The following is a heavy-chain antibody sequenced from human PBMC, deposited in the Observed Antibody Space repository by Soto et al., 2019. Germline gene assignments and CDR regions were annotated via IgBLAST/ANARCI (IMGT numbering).Heavy chain of an antibody. J-gene: IGHJ4*02. CDR2: IYYSGNT. CDR1: TGSISNYY. Sequence: SETLSLTCTVSTGSISNYYWSWIRQPPGKGLEWIGYIYYSGNTNYNPSLKSRVTISVDTSKNQFSLKLSSVTAADTAVYYCARGLAARATIFEYWGQGTLVTVS. D-gene: IGHD6-6*01. CDR3: ARGLAARATIFEY. V-gene: IGHV4-59*01.